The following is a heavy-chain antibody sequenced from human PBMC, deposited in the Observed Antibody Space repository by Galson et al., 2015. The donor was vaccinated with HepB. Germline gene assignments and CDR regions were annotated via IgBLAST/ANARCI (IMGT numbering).Heavy chain of an antibody. D-gene: IGHD2-15*01. CDR3: ATYGGSTSWFDP. V-gene: IGHV1-46*01. CDR1: GYTFSSYF. Sequence: SVKVSCKASGYTFSSYFMQWVRQAPGQGPEWMGRMKPSDGSTNYAQKFQGRVTMTRDTSSSTVYMELSSLTSDDTAVYYCATYGGSTSWFDPWGQGTLVTVSS. J-gene: IGHJ5*02. CDR2: MKPSDGST.